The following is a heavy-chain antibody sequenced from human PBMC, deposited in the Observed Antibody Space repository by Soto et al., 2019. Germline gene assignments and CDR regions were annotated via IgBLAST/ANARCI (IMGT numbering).Heavy chain of an antibody. CDR3: SRGIDVWIGYPRYYLDY. J-gene: IGHJ4*02. CDR2: IRRKANNYAT. V-gene: IGHV3-73*02. Sequence: EVQLVESGGGLVQPGGSLKLSCAASGVIFSDSALHWVRQASGKGLEWVGRIRRKANNYATTYAASVEGRFAISRDDSKNTAYLQMNSLTTEDTAIYYCSRGIDVWIGYPRYYLDYWGQGTLVTVSS. CDR1: GVIFSDSA. D-gene: IGHD3-3*01.